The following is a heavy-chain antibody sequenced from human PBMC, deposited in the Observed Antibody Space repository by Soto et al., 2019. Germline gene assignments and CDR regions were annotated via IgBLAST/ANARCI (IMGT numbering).Heavy chain of an antibody. CDR3: ARGTGYYYDSSGYDY. CDR2: IKQDGSEK. D-gene: IGHD3-22*01. V-gene: IGHV3-7*01. J-gene: IGHJ4*02. CDR1: GFTFSSYW. Sequence: GGSLRLSCAASGFTFSSYWMSWVRQAPGKGLEWVANIKQDGSEKYYVDSVKGRFTISRDNAKNSLYLQMNSLRAEDTAVYYCARGTGYYYDSSGYDYWGQGTLVTVS.